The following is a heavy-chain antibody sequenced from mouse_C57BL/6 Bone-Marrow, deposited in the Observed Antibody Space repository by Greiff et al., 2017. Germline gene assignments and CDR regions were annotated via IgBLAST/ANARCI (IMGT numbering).Heavy chain of an antibody. J-gene: IGHJ4*01. V-gene: IGHV5-17*01. CDR2: ISSGSSTI. Sequence: VQLKESGGGLVKPGGSLKLSCAASGFTFSDYGMHWVRQAPEKGLEWVAYISSGSSTIYYADTVKGRFTISRDNAKNTLFLQMTSLRSEDTAMYYCARKEGGWLLRVYYAMDYWGQGTSVTVSS. D-gene: IGHD2-3*01. CDR3: ARKEGGWLLRVYYAMDY. CDR1: GFTFSDYG.